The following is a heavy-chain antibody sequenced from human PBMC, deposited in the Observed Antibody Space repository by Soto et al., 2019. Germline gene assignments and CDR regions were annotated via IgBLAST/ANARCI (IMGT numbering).Heavy chain of an antibody. CDR2: IKTKGEGGTM. Sequence: GGSLRLSCVGSGLTLSHAWMTWVRQAPGKGLEWVGRIKTKGEGGTMDYAAPVKGRFTISRDDSKNTLYLQMNSLKTEDTAVYYCTTDPLTIFGVVAPYMDVWXKGTTVTV. CDR3: TTDPLTIFGVVAPYMDV. D-gene: IGHD3-3*01. V-gene: IGHV3-15*07. J-gene: IGHJ6*03. CDR1: GLTLSHAW.